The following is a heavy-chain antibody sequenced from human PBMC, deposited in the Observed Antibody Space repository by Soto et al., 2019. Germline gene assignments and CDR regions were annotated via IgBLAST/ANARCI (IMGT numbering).Heavy chain of an antibody. J-gene: IGHJ4*02. Sequence: GGSLRLSCAASGFTFSSYAMHWVRQAPGKGLEWVAVISYDGSNKYYADSVKGRFTISRDNSKNTLYLQMNSLRAEDTAVYYWARDPGPYDSSGYYLDYWGQGTLVTVSS. CDR2: ISYDGSNK. V-gene: IGHV3-30-3*01. CDR3: ARDPGPYDSSGYYLDY. CDR1: GFTFSSYA. D-gene: IGHD3-22*01.